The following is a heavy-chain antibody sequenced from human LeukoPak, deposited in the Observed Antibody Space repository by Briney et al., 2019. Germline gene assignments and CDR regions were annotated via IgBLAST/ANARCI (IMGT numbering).Heavy chain of an antibody. CDR3: AKHPYSSGWYRRAFDI. J-gene: IGHJ3*02. Sequence: SVKVSCKASGGTFSSYAISWVRQAPGQGLEWMGGIIPIFGTANYAQKFQGRVTITADESTSTAYMELSSLRSEDTAVYYCAKHPYSSGWYRRAFDIWGQGTMVTVSS. V-gene: IGHV1-69*13. CDR2: IIPIFGTA. CDR1: GGTFSSYA. D-gene: IGHD6-19*01.